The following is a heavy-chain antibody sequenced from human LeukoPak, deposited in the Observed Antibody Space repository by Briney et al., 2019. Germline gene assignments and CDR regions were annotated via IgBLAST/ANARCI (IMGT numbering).Heavy chain of an antibody. D-gene: IGHD3-3*01. V-gene: IGHV3-30-3*01. CDR1: GFTFSSYA. CDR3: ARENWSGYYMDYYYYMDV. CDR2: ISYDGSNK. Sequence: PGRSLRLSCAASGFTFSSYAMHWVRQAPGKGLEWVAVISYDGSNKYYADSVKGRFTISRDNSKNTLYLQMNSLRAEDTAVYYCARENWSGYYMDYYYYMDVWGKGTTVTVSS. J-gene: IGHJ6*03.